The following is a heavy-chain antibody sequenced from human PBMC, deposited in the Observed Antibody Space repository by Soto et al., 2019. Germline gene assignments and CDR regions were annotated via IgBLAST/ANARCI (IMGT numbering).Heavy chain of an antibody. D-gene: IGHD2-15*01. Sequence: SETLSLTCTVSGGSISSSSYYWGWIRQPPGKGLEWIGSIYYSGSTYYNPSLKSRVTISVDTSKNQFSLKLSSVTAADTAVYYCAGHMRDIVVVVAAPAFDYWGQGTLVTVSS. CDR3: AGHMRDIVVVVAAPAFDY. CDR2: IYYSGST. J-gene: IGHJ4*02. CDR1: GGSISSSSYY. V-gene: IGHV4-39*01.